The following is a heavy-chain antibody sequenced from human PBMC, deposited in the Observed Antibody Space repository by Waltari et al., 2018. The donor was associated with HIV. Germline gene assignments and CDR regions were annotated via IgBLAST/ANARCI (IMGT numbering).Heavy chain of an antibody. CDR3: ARKGWLGGRYFQH. CDR1: GGAISRSISF. D-gene: IGHD6-19*01. V-gene: IGHV4-39*01. CDR2: TNYNGTT. Sequence: QLQLRESGPGLVKPSGTLSLSCIVSGGAISRSISFWGWIRQTPGKGQEWIGSTNYNGTTHYNPSLKSRVTISIDTSKNQFSLKVTSVTAADTAAYYCARKGWLGGRYFQHWGLGTLVTVSS. J-gene: IGHJ1*01.